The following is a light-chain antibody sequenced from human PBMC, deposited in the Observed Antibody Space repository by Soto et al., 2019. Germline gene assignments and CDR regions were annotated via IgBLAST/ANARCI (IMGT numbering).Light chain of an antibody. CDR1: SSNIGRSY. CDR2: RNN. V-gene: IGLV1-47*01. Sequence: QSVFTQPPSASGTPGQRVTISCSGSSSNIGRSYVFWYKQLPGTAPRLLIYRNNQRPSGVPDRFAGSKSGTGASLAISGLRSDDEAGYYCAAWDDSLSGVVFGGGTKLTVL. J-gene: IGLJ2*01. CDR3: AAWDDSLSGVV.